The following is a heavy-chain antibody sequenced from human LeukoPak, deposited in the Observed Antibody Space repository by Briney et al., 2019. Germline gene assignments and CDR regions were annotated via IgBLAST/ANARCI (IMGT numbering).Heavy chain of an antibody. J-gene: IGHJ4*02. CDR2: INHSGST. CDR1: GGSFSGYY. CDR3: ADFWSGSTDY. D-gene: IGHD3-3*01. V-gene: IGHV4-34*01. Sequence: SETLSLTCAVYGGSFSGYYWSWIRQPPGKGLEWIGEINHSGSTNYNPSLKSRVTISVDTSKNQFSLKLSSVTAADTAVCYCADFWSGSTDYWGQGTLVTVSS.